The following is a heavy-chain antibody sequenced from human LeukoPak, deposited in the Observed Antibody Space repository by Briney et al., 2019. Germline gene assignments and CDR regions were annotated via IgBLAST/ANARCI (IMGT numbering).Heavy chain of an antibody. CDR1: GDSVSSNSAT. J-gene: IGHJ1*01. CDR2: TYYRSKWYK. V-gene: IGHV6-1*01. CDR3: GRRPSYFQQ. Sequence: SQTLSLTCAISGDSVSSNSATWNWIRQSPSRGLEWLGRTYYRSKWYKYYAVSVKSRITINPDTPKNQFSLQLNSVAPEDTAVYYCGRRPSYFQQWGQGTLGTVSS.